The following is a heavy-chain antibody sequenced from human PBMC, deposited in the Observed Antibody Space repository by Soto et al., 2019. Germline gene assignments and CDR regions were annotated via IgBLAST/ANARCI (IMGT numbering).Heavy chain of an antibody. CDR1: GYTLTELS. CDR2: FDPEDGET. D-gene: IGHD6-6*01. V-gene: IGHV1-24*01. CDR3: ARGFLGAARHYYYYYMDV. Sequence: ASVKVSCKVSGYTLTELSMHWVRQAPGKGLEWMGGFDPEDGETIYAQKFQGRVTMTEDTSTDTAYMELSSLRSEDTAVYYCARGFLGAARHYYYYYMDVWGKGTTVTVSS. J-gene: IGHJ6*03.